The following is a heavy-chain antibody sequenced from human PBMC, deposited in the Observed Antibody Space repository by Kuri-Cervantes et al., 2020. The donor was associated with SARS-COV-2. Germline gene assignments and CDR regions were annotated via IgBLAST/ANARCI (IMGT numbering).Heavy chain of an antibody. D-gene: IGHD3-22*01. J-gene: IGHJ4*01. CDR2: TEGKTDVGTT. CDR1: GSTCSSCS. Sequence: GESLKISCAASGSTCSSCSMNWVRQAPGKGLEWVGRTEGKTDVGTTDYAAPVKRRSPISRDDSKNTLYLQMNSLKPDDTAVSYCTTDPDYYDSSGQPFDSWGHGTLVHGAS. CDR3: TTDPDYYDSSGQPFDS. V-gene: IGHV3-15*04.